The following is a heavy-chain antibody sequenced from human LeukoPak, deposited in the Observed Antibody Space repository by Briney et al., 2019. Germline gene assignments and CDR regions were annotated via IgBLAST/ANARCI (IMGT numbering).Heavy chain of an antibody. CDR2: ISSSSSYI. J-gene: IGHJ4*02. Sequence: GGSLRLSCEASGFPFKVYGMTWFRQAPGKGLEWVSFISSSSSYIYYADSVKGRFTISRDNAKNSLYLQMNSLRAEDTAVYYCASEWEPYALKDYWGQGTLVTVSS. CDR3: ASEWEPYALKDY. V-gene: IGHV3-21*01. CDR1: GFPFKVYG. D-gene: IGHD1-26*01.